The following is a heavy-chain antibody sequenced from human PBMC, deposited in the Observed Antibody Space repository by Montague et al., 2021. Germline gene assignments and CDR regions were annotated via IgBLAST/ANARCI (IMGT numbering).Heavy chain of an antibody. Sequence: SLRLSCAASGFTFSDYYMSWIRQAPGKGLEWVSYISSSGSTIYYADSVKGRFTISRDNAKNSLYLQMNSLRAEDTGVYYRARYEVASSGSSIDYWGRGTLVTVSS. V-gene: IGHV3-11*04. CDR2: ISSSGSTI. CDR1: GFTFSDYY. J-gene: IGHJ4*02. D-gene: IGHD6-6*01. CDR3: ARYEVASSGSSIDY.